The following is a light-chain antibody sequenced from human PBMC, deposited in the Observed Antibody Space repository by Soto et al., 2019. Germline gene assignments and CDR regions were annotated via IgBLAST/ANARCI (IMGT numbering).Light chain of an antibody. CDR3: QQYTTKPYT. CDR2: DAS. CDR1: QSVTNW. J-gene: IGKJ2*01. Sequence: DIQMTQSPSTLSASVGDRVTITCRASQSVTNWLAWYQQKPGKAPNLLIYDASRLQSGIPSRFSGSGSGTEFELTISSRQPDDFASYYCQQYTTKPYTFGQGTKLEIK. V-gene: IGKV1-5*01.